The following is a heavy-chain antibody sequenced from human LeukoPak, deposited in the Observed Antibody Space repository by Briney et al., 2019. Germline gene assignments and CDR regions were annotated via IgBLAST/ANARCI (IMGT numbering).Heavy chain of an antibody. D-gene: IGHD6-19*01. J-gene: IGHJ4*02. CDR1: GLTFSRYG. CDR2: ISADGSRI. CDR3: VRGGGSSAYYYYFDY. Sequence: GGSLRLSCAASGLTFSRYGMHWVRQSAGKGLMWVSGISADGSRITYADSVKGPFTITRDNARSTLFLQMDGLRDEDAAVYYCVRGGGSSAYYYYFDYWGQGSLVTVS. V-gene: IGHV3-74*03.